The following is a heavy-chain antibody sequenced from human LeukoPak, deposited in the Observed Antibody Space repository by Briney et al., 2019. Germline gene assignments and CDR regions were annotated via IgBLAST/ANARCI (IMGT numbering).Heavy chain of an antibody. CDR3: ASPLGYCSSTNCYGDY. V-gene: IGHV4-39*01. D-gene: IGHD2-2*01. CDR1: GGSISSSSYW. Sequence: KASETLSLTCTVSGGSISSSSYWWGWIRQPPGKGLEWLGSIYYSGSTYYNPSLKSRVTISADTSKNQFSLKLSSVTAADTAVYYCASPLGYCSSTNCYGDYWGQGTLVTVSS. J-gene: IGHJ4*02. CDR2: IYYSGST.